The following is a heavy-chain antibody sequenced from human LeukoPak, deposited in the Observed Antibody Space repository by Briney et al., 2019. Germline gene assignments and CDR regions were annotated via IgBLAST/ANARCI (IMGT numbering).Heavy chain of an antibody. CDR3: ARHGPPHSVLTAYFNGSFVY. CDR2: IHYSGTT. V-gene: IGHV4-59*08. D-gene: IGHD3-9*01. CDR1: VGSLYGSY. Sequence: SETLTLPCTVSVGSLYGSYSSWLRQSPGKGLEWIAYIHYSGTTNYNPSLKSRVTISVDTSKNQFSLTSGTVTGAETAVYYCARHGPPHSVLTAYFNGSFVYCGQGTLVTVSS. J-gene: IGHJ4*02.